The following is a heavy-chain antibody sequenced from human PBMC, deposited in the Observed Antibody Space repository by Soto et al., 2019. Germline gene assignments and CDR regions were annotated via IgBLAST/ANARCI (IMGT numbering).Heavy chain of an antibody. Sequence: PGGSLTLSCAVSGFTFISYWMHWVRQVPGKGLTWVSRISDDGSTATYADSVKGRFVISRDNAKNSLYLEMNTLRVDDSGLYYCARGPRVSSTGTGAHWGRGTLVTVSS. CDR3: ARGPRVSSTGTGAH. V-gene: IGHV3-74*01. CDR1: GFTFISYW. J-gene: IGHJ4*02. CDR2: ISDDGSTA. D-gene: IGHD1-1*01.